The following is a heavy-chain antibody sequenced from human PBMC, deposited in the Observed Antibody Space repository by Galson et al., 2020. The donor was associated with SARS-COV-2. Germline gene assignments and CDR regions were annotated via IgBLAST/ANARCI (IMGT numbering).Heavy chain of an antibody. V-gene: IGHV3-74*01. J-gene: IGHJ4*02. Sequence: ESLKISCAASGFTFDDYAMHWVRQAPGKGLEWVSRINNDGSSTFYADSVKGRFTISRDNAENTLYLQMNSLRAEDTAIYYCAINYQLDSWGQGTLVTVSS. D-gene: IGHD2-2*01. CDR3: AINYQLDS. CDR1: GFTFDDYA. CDR2: INNDGSST.